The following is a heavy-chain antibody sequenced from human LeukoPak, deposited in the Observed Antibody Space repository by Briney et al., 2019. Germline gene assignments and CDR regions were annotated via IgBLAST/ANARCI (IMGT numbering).Heavy chain of an antibody. CDR2: ITHNGYT. D-gene: IGHD3-10*01. V-gene: IGHV4-34*01. J-gene: IGHJ5*02. Sequence: SETLSLTCAVYGESFSGYYWGWIRQPPGKGLQWIGEITHNGYTNYNPALKSRVTISIDTSKNEFSLKVSSVTAADMAIYYCAASGGPINWFDPWGQGTLVTVSS. CDR3: AASGGPINWFDP. CDR1: GESFSGYY.